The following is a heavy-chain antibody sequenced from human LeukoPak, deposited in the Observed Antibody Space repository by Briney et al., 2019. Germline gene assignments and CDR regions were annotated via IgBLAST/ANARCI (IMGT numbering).Heavy chain of an antibody. D-gene: IGHD2-21*02. J-gene: IGHJ6*03. CDR2: INWSGGST. V-gene: IGHV3-20*04. CDR3: AREAYCGGDCYPRLYYYYYFMDV. Sequence: GGSLRLSCAASGFTFDDYGMSWVRQAPGKGLEWVSGINWSGGSTGYADSVKGRFTISRDNAKNPLYLQMNSLRAEDTALYYCAREAYCGGDCYPRLYYYYYFMDVWGKGPTVTVSS. CDR1: GFTFDDYG.